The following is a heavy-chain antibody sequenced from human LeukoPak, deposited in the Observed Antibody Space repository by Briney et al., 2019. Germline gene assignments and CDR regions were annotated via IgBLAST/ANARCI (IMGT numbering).Heavy chain of an antibody. V-gene: IGHV4-39*07. CDR1: GGSISSSSYY. CDR3: ASCPDYGGNSGWFDP. Sequence: SETLSLTCTVSGGSISSSSYYWGWIRQPPGKGLEWIGSIYYSGSTYYNPSLKSRVTISVDTSKNQFSLKLSSVTAADTAVYYCASCPDYGGNSGWFDPGAREPWSPSPQ. J-gene: IGHJ5*02. D-gene: IGHD4-23*01. CDR2: IYYSGST.